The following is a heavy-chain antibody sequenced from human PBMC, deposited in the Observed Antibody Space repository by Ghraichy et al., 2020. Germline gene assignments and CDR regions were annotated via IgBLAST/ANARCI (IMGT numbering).Heavy chain of an antibody. J-gene: IGHJ6*02. CDR2: INGDGSTK. CDR1: GFTVDGYV. V-gene: IGHV3-43*02. Sequence: GGSLRLSCEASGFTVDGYVMFWVRQAPGKGPEWVSLINGDGSTKYYSDSVKGLFTISRDNTKKSLFLQMNSMRGDDTDSYYCTKEERREKCSRNHDYAMDVWCPDTRVNVYS. D-gene: IGHD3-16*01. CDR3: TKEERREKCSRNHDYAMDV.